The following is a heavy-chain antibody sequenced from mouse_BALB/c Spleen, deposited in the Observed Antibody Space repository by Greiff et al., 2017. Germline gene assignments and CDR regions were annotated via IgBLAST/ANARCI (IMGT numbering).Heavy chain of an antibody. CDR2: ISSGGSYT. J-gene: IGHJ2*01. CDR1: GFTFSSYG. V-gene: IGHV5-6*01. Sequence: EVQLVESGGDLVKPGGSLKLSCAASGFTFSSYGMSWVRQTPDKRLEWVATISSGGSYTYYPDSVKGRFTISRDNAKNTLYLQMSSLKSEDTAMYYCARQRGITTVVDYFDYWGQGTTLTVSS. D-gene: IGHD1-1*01. CDR3: ARQRGITTVVDYFDY.